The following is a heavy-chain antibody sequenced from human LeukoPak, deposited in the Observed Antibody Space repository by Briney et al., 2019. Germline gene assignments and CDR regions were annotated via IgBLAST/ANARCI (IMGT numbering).Heavy chain of an antibody. CDR3: ARDERAAAGGNEYYIDY. CDR1: GYTFSNYG. D-gene: IGHD6-13*01. Sequence: ASVKVSCKASGYTFSNYGISWVRQAPGQGLEWMGWISAYNGNTNSAPKLQGRVTMTTDTSTSTAYMELRSLRSDDTAVYYCARDERAAAGGNEYYIDYWGQGTLVTVSS. V-gene: IGHV1-18*01. J-gene: IGHJ4*02. CDR2: ISAYNGNT.